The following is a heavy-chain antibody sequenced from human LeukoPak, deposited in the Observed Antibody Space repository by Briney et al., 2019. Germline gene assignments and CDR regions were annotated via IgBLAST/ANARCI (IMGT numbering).Heavy chain of an antibody. V-gene: IGHV3-7*01. CDR1: GFTFSGYW. CDR3: TRDRNARATKEDRYDH. CDR2: IREDGSER. J-gene: IGHJ4*02. Sequence: PGGSLRLSCVVSGFTFSGYWMTWVRQAPGKGLEWVANIREDGSERNYVDSVKGRFIISRDNSRNSLYLQMNSLRPEDTAVYYCTRDRNARATKEDRYDHWGQGTLVTVSS. D-gene: IGHD5-12*01.